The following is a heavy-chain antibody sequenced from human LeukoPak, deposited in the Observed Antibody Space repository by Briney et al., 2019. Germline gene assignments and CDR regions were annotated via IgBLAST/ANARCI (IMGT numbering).Heavy chain of an antibody. D-gene: IGHD2-8*02. Sequence: GGSLRLSCAASGFTFSSYAMSWVRQAPGKGLEWVSAISGSGGSTYYADSVKGRFTISRDNSKNTLYLQMNSLRAEDTAVYYCARAWSPLYYFDYWGQGTLVTVSS. V-gene: IGHV3-23*01. CDR1: GFTFSSYA. CDR2: ISGSGGST. J-gene: IGHJ4*02. CDR3: ARAWSPLYYFDY.